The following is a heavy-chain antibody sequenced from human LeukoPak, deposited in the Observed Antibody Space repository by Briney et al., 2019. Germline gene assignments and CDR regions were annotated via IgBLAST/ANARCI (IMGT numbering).Heavy chain of an antibody. V-gene: IGHV1-2*02. D-gene: IGHD3-22*01. CDR3: ARELVSHYYDSSGYYDDY. J-gene: IGHJ4*02. Sequence: ASVKVSCKASEYTFTGYYMHWVRQAPGQGLEWMGWINPNSGGTNYAQKFQGRVTMTRDTSISTAYMELSRLRSDDTAVYYCARELVSHYYDSSGYYDDYWGQGTLVTVSS. CDR1: EYTFTGYY. CDR2: INPNSGGT.